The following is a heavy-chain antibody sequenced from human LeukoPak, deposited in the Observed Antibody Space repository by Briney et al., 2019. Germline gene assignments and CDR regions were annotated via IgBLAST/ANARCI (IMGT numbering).Heavy chain of an antibody. D-gene: IGHD6-6*01. J-gene: IGHJ4*02. Sequence: GGSLTLSCAASGFTFSTYSMNWVRQAPGKGLEWDSSISSSSSYIYYADSVKGRFTISRDNAKNSLYLQMNSLRAEDTAVYYCARFIAARSFDYWGQGTLVTVSS. CDR1: GFTFSTYS. CDR3: ARFIAARSFDY. CDR2: ISSSSSYI. V-gene: IGHV3-21*01.